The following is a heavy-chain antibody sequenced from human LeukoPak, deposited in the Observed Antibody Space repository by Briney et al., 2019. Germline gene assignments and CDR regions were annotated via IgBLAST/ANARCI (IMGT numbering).Heavy chain of an antibody. CDR3: AKDIRQYSSGWPCFDY. D-gene: IGHD6-19*01. V-gene: IGHV3-23*01. CDR2: ISGSGGNT. CDR1: GFTFSSYG. Sequence: GGSLRLSCAASGFTFSSYGMSWVRQAPGKGLEWVSGISGSGGNTYYADSVKGRFTISRDNSKNTLYLHMNSLRAEDTALYYCAKDIRQYSSGWPCFDYWGQGTLVTVSS. J-gene: IGHJ4*02.